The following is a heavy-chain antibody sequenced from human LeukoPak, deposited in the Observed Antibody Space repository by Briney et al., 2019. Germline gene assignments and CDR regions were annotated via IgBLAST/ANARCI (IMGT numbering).Heavy chain of an antibody. V-gene: IGHV3-13*01. CDR1: GFTFSSYD. Sequence: GGSLRLSCAASGFTFSSYDMHWVRQATGKGLEWVSGIGTAGDIYYPGSVKGRFTISRDNSKNTLYLEVISLTAEDTAVYYCAKDDAWLRFGEWSQGTLVTVSS. J-gene: IGHJ4*02. CDR2: IGTAGDI. D-gene: IGHD3-10*01. CDR3: AKDDAWLRFGE.